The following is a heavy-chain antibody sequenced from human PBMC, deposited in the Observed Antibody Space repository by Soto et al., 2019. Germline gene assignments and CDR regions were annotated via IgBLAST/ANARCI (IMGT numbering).Heavy chain of an antibody. CDR1: GFPFNSYA. CDR3: AREITGTARPLDP. CDR2: ISASGSTS. J-gene: IGHJ5*02. Sequence: EVQLLESGGGLVQPGGSLRLYCAASGFPFNSYAMNWVRQTPGKGLEWVSSISASGSTSSLADSVKGRFTVSRDNSQNTLHLQMNSLSAEDTAIYYCAREITGTARPLDPWGQGTLVTVSS. V-gene: IGHV3-23*01. D-gene: IGHD1-7*01.